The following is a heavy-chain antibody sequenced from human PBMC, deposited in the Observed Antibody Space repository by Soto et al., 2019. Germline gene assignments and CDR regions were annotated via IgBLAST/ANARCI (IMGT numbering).Heavy chain of an antibody. CDR2: IYYSGST. D-gene: IGHD3-9*01. CDR1: GGSISSSSYY. Sequence: PSETLSLTCTVPGGSISSSSYYWGWIRQPPGKGLEWIGSIYYSGSTYYNPSLKSRVTISVDTSKNQFSLKLSSVTAADTAVYYCARLWHYDFLAGVWGYYYMDVWGKGTTVTVSS. CDR3: ARLWHYDFLAGVWGYYYMDV. J-gene: IGHJ6*03. V-gene: IGHV4-39*01.